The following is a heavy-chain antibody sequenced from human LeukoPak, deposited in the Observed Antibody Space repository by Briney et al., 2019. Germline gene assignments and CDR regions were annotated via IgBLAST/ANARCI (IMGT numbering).Heavy chain of an antibody. CDR2: ISSSSSYL. D-gene: IGHD6-6*01. CDR1: GFTFSSYS. CDR3: ARGSLSSSPLGY. Sequence: GGSLRLSCAASGFTFSSYSMNWVRQAPGKGLEWVSSISSSSSYLYYADSLKGRFTISRDNAKNSLYLQMNSLRAEDTAVYYCARGSLSSSPLGYWGQGTLVTVSS. V-gene: IGHV3-21*01. J-gene: IGHJ4*02.